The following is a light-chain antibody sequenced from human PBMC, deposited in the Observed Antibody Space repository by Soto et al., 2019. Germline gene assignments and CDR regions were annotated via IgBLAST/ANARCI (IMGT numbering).Light chain of an antibody. J-gene: IGKJ2*01. CDR1: QSVSSSY. CDR3: QQYGSSPHT. Sequence: EIVLTQSPGTLSLSPGERATPSCRASQSVSSSYLAWYQQKPGQAPRLLIYGASRMQNGIPDRFSGSESGTDFTLTISRLEPEDFAVYYCQQYGSSPHTFGQGTKLEIK. CDR2: GAS. V-gene: IGKV3-20*01.